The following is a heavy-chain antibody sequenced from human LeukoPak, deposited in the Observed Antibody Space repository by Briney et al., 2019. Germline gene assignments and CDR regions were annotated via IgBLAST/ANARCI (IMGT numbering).Heavy chain of an antibody. CDR1: GFTFSSYG. CDR2: IRYDGSNK. J-gene: IGHJ4*02. V-gene: IGHV3-30*02. Sequence: GGSLRLSCAASGFTFSSYGMHWVRQAPGKGLEWVAFIRYDGSNKYYADSVKGRFTISRDKFKNTLYLQMNSLRAEDTAVYYCARDKDAPLPYFDYWGQGTLVTVSS. D-gene: IGHD2-21*02. CDR3: ARDKDAPLPYFDY.